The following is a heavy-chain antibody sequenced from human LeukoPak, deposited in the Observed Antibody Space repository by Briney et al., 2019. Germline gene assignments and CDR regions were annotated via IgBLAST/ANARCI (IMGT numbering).Heavy chain of an antibody. Sequence: PSETLSLTCTVSGGSISGYYWTWIRQPPGKGLEWIGYIYYSGSTNYNPSLKSRVTISIDTSKNQFSLKLSSVTAADTAVYYCAREFRRERGYNWFDPWGQGTLVTVSS. J-gene: IGHJ5*02. V-gene: IGHV4-59*01. CDR2: IYYSGST. D-gene: IGHD1-26*01. CDR1: GGSISGYY. CDR3: AREFRRERGYNWFDP.